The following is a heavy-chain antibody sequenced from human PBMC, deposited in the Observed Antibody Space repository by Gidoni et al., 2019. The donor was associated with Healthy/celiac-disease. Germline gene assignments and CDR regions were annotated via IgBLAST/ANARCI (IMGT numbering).Heavy chain of an antibody. D-gene: IGHD6-25*01. J-gene: IGHJ4*02. CDR1: GFTFSSYG. CDR3: ARDGGATAASFDY. Sequence: QVQLVESGGGVVQPGRSLRLSCAASGFTFSSYGMHWVRQAPGKGREWVAVIWYDGSNKYYADSVKGRFTISRDNSKNTLYLQMNSLRAEDTTVYYCARDGGATAASFDYWGQGTLVTVSS. V-gene: IGHV3-33*01. CDR2: IWYDGSNK.